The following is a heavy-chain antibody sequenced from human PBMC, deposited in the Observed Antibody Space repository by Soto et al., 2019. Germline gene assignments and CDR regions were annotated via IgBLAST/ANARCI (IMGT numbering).Heavy chain of an antibody. V-gene: IGHV4-59*01. Sequence: SETLSLTCTVSGGSMNSFYWSWIRQPPGKGLEWIGYIYYSGGTNYNPSLRSRVTISVDTFKNQLSLKLSSVTAADTAVYHCARRYHYYSGGYFDSWGQGTLVTVSS. J-gene: IGHJ4*02. CDR3: ARRYHYYSGGYFDS. CDR2: IYYSGGT. CDR1: GGSMNSFY. D-gene: IGHD3-16*02.